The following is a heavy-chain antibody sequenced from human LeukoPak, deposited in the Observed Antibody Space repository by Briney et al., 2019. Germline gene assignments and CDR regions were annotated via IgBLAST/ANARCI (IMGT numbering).Heavy chain of an antibody. CDR2: IYTSGST. CDR1: GGSISSSNYY. Sequence: SQTLSLTCTVSGGSISSSNYYWSWIRQSAGKGLEWIGRIYTSGSTNYNPSLKSRVTISVDTSKNQFSLNLSSVTAADTAVYYCAREGRGYWSGGTCYFVDWFDSWGQGTLVTVSS. CDR3: AREGRGYWSGGTCYFVDWFDS. D-gene: IGHD2-15*01. J-gene: IGHJ5*01. V-gene: IGHV4-61*02.